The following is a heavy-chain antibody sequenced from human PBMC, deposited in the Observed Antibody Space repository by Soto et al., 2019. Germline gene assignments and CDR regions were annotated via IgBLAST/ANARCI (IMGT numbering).Heavy chain of an antibody. CDR2: ISSSGSSP. V-gene: IGHV3-23*01. D-gene: IGHD5-12*01. J-gene: IGHJ4*02. CDR1: GFTFSNYA. CDR3: AKSGPIVATPSDY. Sequence: EVPLLESGGGLVQPGGSLRLSCAASGFTFSNYAMSWVRQAPGKGLEWVSSISSSGSSPYYADSVKGRFTISKDSSKNTLSLQMNSLRDEDTAIYYCAKSGPIVATPSDYWGQGTLVTVSS.